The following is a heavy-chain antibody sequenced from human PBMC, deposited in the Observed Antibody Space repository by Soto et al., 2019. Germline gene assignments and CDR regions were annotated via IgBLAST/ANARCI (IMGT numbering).Heavy chain of an antibody. CDR3: TMEDVHCNGVRCYGVPMEV. Sequence: EVQLVESGGDLVQPGGSLRLSCAASGFSVNSKYMSWVRQAPGKGLEWVSLIQSGGSTYYAGSVKGRFTISRDFSENTQFLPMNSRRVEDTAVYYCTMEDVHCNGVRCYGVPMEVWGKGTTVTVSA. D-gene: IGHD2-15*01. CDR1: GFSVNSKY. CDR2: IQSGGST. J-gene: IGHJ6*04. V-gene: IGHV3-66*01.